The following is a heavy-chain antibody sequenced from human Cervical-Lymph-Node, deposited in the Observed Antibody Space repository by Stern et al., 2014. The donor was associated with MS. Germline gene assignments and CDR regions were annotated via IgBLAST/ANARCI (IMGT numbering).Heavy chain of an antibody. J-gene: IGHJ3*02. V-gene: IGHV1-18*01. D-gene: IGHD2-15*01. CDR1: GYTFTSYG. CDR3: ARGLLGSENAFDI. Sequence: VQLVESGAEVKKPGASVKVSCKASGYTFTSYGISWVRQAPGQGLAWMGMSRPVNGKPNYAQKLHGRVTRTPDTSTSTAYMELRSLRSDDTAVYYCARGLLGSENAFDIWGQGTMVTVSS. CDR2: SRPVNGKP.